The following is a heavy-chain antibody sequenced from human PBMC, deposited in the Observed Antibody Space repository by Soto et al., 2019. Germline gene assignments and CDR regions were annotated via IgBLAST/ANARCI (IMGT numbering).Heavy chain of an antibody. J-gene: IGHJ6*03. D-gene: IGHD3-22*01. Sequence: SVKVSCKASGGTFSSYTISWVRQAPGQGLEWMGRIIPILGIANYAQKFQGRVTITADKSTSTAYMELSSLRSEDTAVYYCARHLRSPRVVPDYYYMDVWGKGTTVTVSS. CDR1: GGTFSSYT. V-gene: IGHV1-69*02. CDR3: ARHLRSPRVVPDYYYMDV. CDR2: IIPILGIA.